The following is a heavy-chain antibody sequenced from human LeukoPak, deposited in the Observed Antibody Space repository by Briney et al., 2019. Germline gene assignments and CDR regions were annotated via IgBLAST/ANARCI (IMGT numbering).Heavy chain of an antibody. CDR2: INPSNGDT. CDR3: ARSWYGMDV. Sequence: GASVKVSCKASGYPFTASYMQWARQAPGQGLEWMGRINPSNGDTDFQQKFQGRVTMTRDTSITTVYMELSRLTSDDTAVYYCARSWYGMDVWGQGTTVTVPS. V-gene: IGHV1-2*06. J-gene: IGHJ6*02. CDR1: GYPFTASY.